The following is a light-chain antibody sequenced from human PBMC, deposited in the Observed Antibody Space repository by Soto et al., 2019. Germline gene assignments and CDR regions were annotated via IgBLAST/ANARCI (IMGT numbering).Light chain of an antibody. V-gene: IGKV1-5*01. CDR3: QQYNSFWT. CDR2: DAS. CDR1: QSISSW. J-gene: IGKJ1*01. Sequence: DIQMTQSPSTLSASVGDRVTITCRASQSISSWLAWYQQKPGKAPKLLMYDASYLERGVPSRFRGSGCGTEFTLTISSLQPDDRATYYCQQYNSFWTFGQGTKVEI.